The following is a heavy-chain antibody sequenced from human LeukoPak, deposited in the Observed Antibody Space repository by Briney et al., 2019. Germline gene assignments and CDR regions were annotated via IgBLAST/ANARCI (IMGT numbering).Heavy chain of an antibody. CDR3: ARAGYCSGGSCYPYYYYYYMDV. J-gene: IGHJ6*03. Sequence: ASVKVSCKASGYTFTSYAISWVRRAPGQGLEWMGRISGHNDDTNYAQRLQGRVTMTTDTSTSTAYMELRSLRSDDTAVYYCARAGYCSGGSCYPYYYYYYMDVWGKGTTVTVSS. V-gene: IGHV1-18*01. CDR1: GYTFTSYA. CDR2: ISGHNDDT. D-gene: IGHD2-15*01.